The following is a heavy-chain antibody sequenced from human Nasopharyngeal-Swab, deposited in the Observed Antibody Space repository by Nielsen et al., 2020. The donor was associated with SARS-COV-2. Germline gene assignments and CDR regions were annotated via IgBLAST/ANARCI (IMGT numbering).Heavy chain of an antibody. J-gene: IGHJ3*02. Sequence: ASVKVSCKVSGYTLTESYMHWVRQAPGKGLEWMGGFDPEDGERFSAQRFQGRVTMTEDTSTDTAYMELSSLRSEDTAVYYCATQKLWSSGFDIWGQGTMVTVSS. V-gene: IGHV1-24*01. CDR1: GYTLTESY. CDR2: FDPEDGER. D-gene: IGHD3-10*01. CDR3: ATQKLWSSGFDI.